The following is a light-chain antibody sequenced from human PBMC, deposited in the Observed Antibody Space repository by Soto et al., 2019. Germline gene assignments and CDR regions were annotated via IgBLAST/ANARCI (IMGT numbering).Light chain of an antibody. V-gene: IGKV3-15*01. CDR3: QQRSNWPPWT. CDR2: GAS. Sequence: EIVMTQSPATLSVSPGERATLSCRASQSVSSNLAWYQQKPGQAPRLLIYGASTRATGIPARFSGSGSGTDFTLTISSLEPEDFAVYYCQQRSNWPPWTFGQGNKVDIK. CDR1: QSVSSN. J-gene: IGKJ1*01.